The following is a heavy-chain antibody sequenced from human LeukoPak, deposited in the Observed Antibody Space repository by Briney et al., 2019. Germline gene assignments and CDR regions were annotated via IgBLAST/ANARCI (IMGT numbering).Heavy chain of an antibody. D-gene: IGHD3-22*01. Sequence: GGSLRLSCAASGFTFSSYAMSWVRQAPGKGLEWVSAISGSGGSTYYADSVKGRFTISRDSSKNTLYLQMNSLRAEDTAVYYCAKGFLRGYPYYMDVWGKGTTVTVSS. CDR1: GFTFSSYA. CDR3: AKGFLRGYPYYMDV. V-gene: IGHV3-23*01. CDR2: ISGSGGST. J-gene: IGHJ6*03.